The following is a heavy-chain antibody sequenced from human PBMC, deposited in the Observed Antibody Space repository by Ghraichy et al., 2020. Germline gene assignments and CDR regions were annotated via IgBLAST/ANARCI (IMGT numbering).Heavy chain of an antibody. CDR2: IYYSGTT. V-gene: IGHV4-39*01. CDR1: DDSINRSPYY. D-gene: IGHD1-1*01. J-gene: IGHJ4*02. Sequence: ETLSLTCTVADDSINRSPYYWGWIRQPPGKGLEWIGSIYYSGTTYYNPSLKSRVTISVDTSKNQFSLKLSSVTASDTPVYYCARQKIQLGAAVYWGQGTLVTVSS. CDR3: ARQKIQLGAAVY.